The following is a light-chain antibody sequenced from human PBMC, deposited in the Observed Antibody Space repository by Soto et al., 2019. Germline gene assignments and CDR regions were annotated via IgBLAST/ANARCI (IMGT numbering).Light chain of an antibody. Sequence: QSALTQPASVSGSPGQSITISCTGTSSDVGGYRYVSWYQQHPGKAPKLMIYEVSNRPSGVSNRSSGSKSGNTASLTISGLQAEDEADYYCSSYTSSSTYVFGTGTKV. CDR2: EVS. CDR1: SSDVGGYRY. J-gene: IGLJ1*01. CDR3: SSYTSSSTYV. V-gene: IGLV2-14*01.